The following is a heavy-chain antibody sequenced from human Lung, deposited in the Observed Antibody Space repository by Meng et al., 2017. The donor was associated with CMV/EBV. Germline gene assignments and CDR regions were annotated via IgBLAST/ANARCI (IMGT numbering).Heavy chain of an antibody. CDR3: AKDLLLFGGPNAYFDQ. Sequence: GGSLRLSCAASGFRFDDYGMHWVRQTPGKGLEWVAFIRHDGTNKFYGDSVKGRFTISRDNSKNTVYLQMNSLRPGETAVYYCAKDLLLFGGPNAYFDQWGQGTLVTVSS. V-gene: IGHV3-30*02. CDR2: IRHDGTNK. D-gene: IGHD3-16*01. J-gene: IGHJ4*02. CDR1: GFRFDDYG.